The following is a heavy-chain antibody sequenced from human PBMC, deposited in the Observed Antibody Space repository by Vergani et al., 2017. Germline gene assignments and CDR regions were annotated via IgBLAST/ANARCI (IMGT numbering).Heavy chain of an antibody. CDR3: ARGDLDAFDI. V-gene: IGHV4-61*02. CDR1: GGSISSGSYY. CDR2: IYTSGST. Sequence: QVQLQESGPGLVKPSQTLSLTCTVSGGSISSGSYYCSWIRQPAGKGLEWIGRIYTSGSTNYNPSLKSRVTMSVDTSKNQFSLKLSSVTAADTAVYYCARGDLDAFDIWGQGTMVTVSS. J-gene: IGHJ3*02.